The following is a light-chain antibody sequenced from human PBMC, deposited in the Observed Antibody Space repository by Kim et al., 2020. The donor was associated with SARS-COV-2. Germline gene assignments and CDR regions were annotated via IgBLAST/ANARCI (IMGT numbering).Light chain of an antibody. V-gene: IGLV10-54*04. CDR3: SAWDSSLSAWV. CDR1: SNNVGYEG. Sequence: QTATLTCAGNSNNVGYEGAAWLQQHQGHPPKLLSYRNNNRPSGISDRFSASRSGNTASLTITGLQPEDETDYYCSAWDSSLSAWVFGGGTKLTVL. J-gene: IGLJ3*02. CDR2: RNN.